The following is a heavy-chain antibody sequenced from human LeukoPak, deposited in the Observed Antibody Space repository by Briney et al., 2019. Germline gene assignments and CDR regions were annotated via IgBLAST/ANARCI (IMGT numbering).Heavy chain of an antibody. CDR1: GGSFCVYY. V-gene: IGHV4-34*01. CDR2: INHSGST. Sequence: SETLSLTCAVYGGSFCVYYWSWIRQPPGKGLEWIWDINHSGSTNYNPSLMSRVTISVETSKNQFSRNLNYMTAAETAVYYCARHIRITICGVVTKTEGFDPWGQGTLVTVSS. D-gene: IGHD3-3*01. CDR3: ARHIRITICGVVTKTEGFDP. J-gene: IGHJ5*02.